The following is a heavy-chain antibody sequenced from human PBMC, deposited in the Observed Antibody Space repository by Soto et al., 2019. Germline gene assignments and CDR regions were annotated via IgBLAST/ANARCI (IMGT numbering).Heavy chain of an antibody. CDR3: ARANYYVYPGDLDS. J-gene: IGHJ4*02. V-gene: IGHV3-48*01. D-gene: IGHD3-10*02. Sequence: EVQLVESGGGLIQPGGSLRLSCAASGFTYSRYSMNWVRQAPGKGLEWVSYISSISSTIYYADSVKGRFTISRDNAKHTLYLQMNSLRAADTALYYCARANYYVYPGDLDSWGQGTLVTVYS. CDR1: GFTYSRYS. CDR2: ISSISSTI.